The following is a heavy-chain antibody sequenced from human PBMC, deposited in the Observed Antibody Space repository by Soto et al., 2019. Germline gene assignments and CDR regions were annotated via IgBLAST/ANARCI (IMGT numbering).Heavy chain of an antibody. CDR2: IYYSGST. D-gene: IGHD2-21*02. J-gene: IGHJ5*02. CDR1: GGSISGGGCY. V-gene: IGHV4-31*03. Sequence: QVQLQESGPGLVKPSQTLSLTCTVSGGSISGGGCYWSWSRQHPGKGLEWIGYIYYSGSTYYNPSLKGRVSISLDTSKNQFSLKLSSLTAADTAVYYCARVGRLGSVVTPVHNYIDPWGQGTLVTVSS. CDR3: ARVGRLGSVVTPVHNYIDP.